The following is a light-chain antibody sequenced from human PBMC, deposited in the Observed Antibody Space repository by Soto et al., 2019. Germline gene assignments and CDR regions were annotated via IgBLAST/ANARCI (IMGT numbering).Light chain of an antibody. CDR3: QQRNNWPIT. Sequence: EIVLTQSPATLSLSPGERATLSCRASQSVSSYLAWYQQKPGQAPRLLIYHASNRATGIPVRFSGSVSGTDFTLTISSLEPEDFALYYCQQRNNWPITFGQGTRLEIK. J-gene: IGKJ5*01. V-gene: IGKV3-11*01. CDR2: HAS. CDR1: QSVSSY.